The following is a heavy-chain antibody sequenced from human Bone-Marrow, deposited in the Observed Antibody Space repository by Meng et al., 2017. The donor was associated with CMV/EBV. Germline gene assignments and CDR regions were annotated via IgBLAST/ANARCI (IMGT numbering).Heavy chain of an antibody. D-gene: IGHD4-23*01. CDR3: AGVGKPTVVTGQFVY. CDR1: GYTFTGYY. Sequence: ASVKVSCKASGYTFTGYYMHWVRQAPGQGLEWMGWINPNSGGTNYAQKFQGRVTMTRDTSISTAYMELSSLRSEDTAVYYCAGVGKPTVVTGQFVYWGQGTLVTVSS. CDR2: INPNSGGT. J-gene: IGHJ4*02. V-gene: IGHV1-2*02.